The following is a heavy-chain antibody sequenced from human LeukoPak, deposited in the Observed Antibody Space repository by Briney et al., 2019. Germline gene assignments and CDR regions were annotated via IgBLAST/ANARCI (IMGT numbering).Heavy chain of an antibody. CDR3: ARARFREFDFDY. Sequence: ASVKVSCKASGYTFTSYGISGVRQAPGQGREGMGWISAYNGNTNYAQKLQGRVTMTTDTSTSTAYMELRSLRSDDTAVYYCARARFREFDFDYWGQGTLVTVSS. J-gene: IGHJ4*02. CDR1: GYTFTSYG. V-gene: IGHV1-18*01. D-gene: IGHD3-10*01. CDR2: ISAYNGNT.